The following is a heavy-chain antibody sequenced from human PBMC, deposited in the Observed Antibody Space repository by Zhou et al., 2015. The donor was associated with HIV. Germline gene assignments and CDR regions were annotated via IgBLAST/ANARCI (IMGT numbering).Heavy chain of an antibody. V-gene: IGHV1-2*04. CDR2: INPNSGGT. D-gene: IGHD3-10*01. Sequence: QVQLVQSGAEVKKPGASVKVSCKASGYTFTGYYMHWVRQAPGQGLEWMGWINPNSGGTNYAQKFQGWVTMTRDTSISTAYMELSRLRSDDTAVYYCARDTPPQPGVGYYYYYGMDVWGQGTTVTVSS. CDR3: ARDTPPQPGVGYYYYYGMDV. CDR1: GYTFTGYY. J-gene: IGHJ6*02.